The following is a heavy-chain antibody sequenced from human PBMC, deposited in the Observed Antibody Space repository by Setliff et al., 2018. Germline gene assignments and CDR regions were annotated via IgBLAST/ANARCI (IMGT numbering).Heavy chain of an antibody. D-gene: IGHD4-4*01. CDR3: TRPLIEMTTMGAFDI. Sequence: GGSLRLSCAASGFTFSSYSMNWVRQAPGKGLEWVSYISSSSSTIYYADSVKGRFTISRDNAKNSLYLQMNSLRAEDTALYYCTRPLIEMTTMGAFDIWGQGTMVTVSS. V-gene: IGHV3-48*04. CDR1: GFTFSSYS. CDR2: ISSSSSTI. J-gene: IGHJ3*02.